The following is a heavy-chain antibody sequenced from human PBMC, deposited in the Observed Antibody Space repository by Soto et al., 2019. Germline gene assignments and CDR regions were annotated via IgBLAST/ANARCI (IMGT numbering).Heavy chain of an antibody. D-gene: IGHD6-13*01. V-gene: IGHV4-4*07. CDR1: GASMNSYH. CDR2: IHSSGST. Sequence: LSLTCTVSGASMNSYHWSWIRQPAGKGLEWIGHIHSSGSTNYNPSLKSRVTMSVDTSKNQFSLRLMSLTAADTAVYYCARDQGVAAAGITWFDPWGQGSLVTVSS. CDR3: ARDQGVAAAGITWFDP. J-gene: IGHJ5*02.